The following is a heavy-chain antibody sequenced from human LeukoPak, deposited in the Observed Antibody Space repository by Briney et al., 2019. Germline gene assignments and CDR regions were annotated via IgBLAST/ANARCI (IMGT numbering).Heavy chain of an antibody. CDR1: GFTFSTYW. CDR3: ARSITAKTNWFGP. D-gene: IGHD1-20*01. Sequence: QPGGSLRLSCAGSGFTFSTYWMGWVRQVPGTGLEWVANINQAGSEKYYVDSVKGRFTISRDNAKNSLSLQMNSLRAEDTAVYYCARSITAKTNWFGPWGQGTLVTVSS. V-gene: IGHV3-7*05. J-gene: IGHJ5*02. CDR2: INQAGSEK.